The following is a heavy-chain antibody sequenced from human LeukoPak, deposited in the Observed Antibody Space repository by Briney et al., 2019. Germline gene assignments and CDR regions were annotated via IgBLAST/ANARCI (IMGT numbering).Heavy chain of an antibody. D-gene: IGHD3-3*01. CDR1: GGSISSSSYY. Sequence: PSETLSLTCTVSGGSISSSSYYWGWIRQPPGKGLEWLGSIYYSGSTYYNPSLKSRVTISVDTSKNQFSLKLSSVTAADTAVYYCARILYYDFWSGAFDPWGQGTLVTVSS. CDR2: IYYSGST. CDR3: ARILYYDFWSGAFDP. V-gene: IGHV4-39*01. J-gene: IGHJ5*02.